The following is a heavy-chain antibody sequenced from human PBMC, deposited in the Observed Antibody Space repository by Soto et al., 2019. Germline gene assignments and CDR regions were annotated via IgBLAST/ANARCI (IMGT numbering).Heavy chain of an antibody. CDR1: RYSFNSYW. CDR3: ASLVGATEGFDY. J-gene: IGHJ4*02. Sequence: GESMKISCQGYRYSFNSYWIGWVRQTPGKGQEWMGIIYPGDAKTSYSPSFQGQVTISVDKSISTAYRQWSSLKASDTSLYYCASLVGATEGFDYWGQGTLVNVSS. CDR2: IYPGDAKT. V-gene: IGHV5-51*01. D-gene: IGHD1-26*01.